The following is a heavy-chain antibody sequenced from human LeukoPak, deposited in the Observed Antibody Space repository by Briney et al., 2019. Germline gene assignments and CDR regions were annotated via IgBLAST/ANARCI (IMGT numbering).Heavy chain of an antibody. CDR1: GGSISSSSYY. Sequence: SETLSLTCTVSGGSISSSSYYWGWIRQPPGKGLEWIGSIYYSGSTYYNPSLKSRVTISVDTSKNQFSLKLSSVTAADTAVYYCARSWYYYDSSGHLFDYWGQGTLVTVSS. J-gene: IGHJ4*02. D-gene: IGHD3-22*01. V-gene: IGHV4-39*01. CDR2: IYYSGST. CDR3: ARSWYYYDSSGHLFDY.